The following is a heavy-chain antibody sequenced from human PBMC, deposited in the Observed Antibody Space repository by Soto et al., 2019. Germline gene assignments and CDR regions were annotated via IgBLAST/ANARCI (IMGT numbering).Heavy chain of an antibody. J-gene: IGHJ3*02. Sequence: SETLSVTCTVSGVSISSSSYYWGWIRQPPGKGLEWIGSIYYSGSTYYNPSLKSRVTISVDTSKNQFSLKLSSVTAADTAVYYCASPYYYGSGMSAFDIWGQGTMVT. CDR1: GVSISSSSYY. D-gene: IGHD3-10*01. CDR2: IYYSGST. V-gene: IGHV4-39*01. CDR3: ASPYYYGSGMSAFDI.